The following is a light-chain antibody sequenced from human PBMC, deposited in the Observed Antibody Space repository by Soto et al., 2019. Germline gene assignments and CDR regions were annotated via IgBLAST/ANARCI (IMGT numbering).Light chain of an antibody. CDR1: QTIKTY. J-gene: IGKJ4*01. CDR3: QQSYSTPLT. V-gene: IGKV1-39*01. Sequence: DIRTTQSPSSLSASVGDRVTITCRASQTIKTYLNWYQHKLGEAPKLLIYDASNLQGGVPSRFSGSGSGTDFTLTISSLQPEEFATYYCQQSYSTPLTFGGGTKVEIK. CDR2: DAS.